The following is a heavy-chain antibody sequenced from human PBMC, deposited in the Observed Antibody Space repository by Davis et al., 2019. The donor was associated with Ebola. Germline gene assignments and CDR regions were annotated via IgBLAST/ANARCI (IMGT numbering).Heavy chain of an antibody. D-gene: IGHD3-3*02. Sequence: GSLRLSCTVPAASISSYYWSWIPQPPGKGLEWIGYIYYSGSTNYNTTLKSRVTISVDTTKNQSSLKLSSVTAADTAGYYCARQEPFFYGMDVWGQGTTVTVSS. CDR1: AASISSYY. CDR2: IYYSGST. CDR3: ARQEPFFYGMDV. J-gene: IGHJ6*02. V-gene: IGHV4-59*08.